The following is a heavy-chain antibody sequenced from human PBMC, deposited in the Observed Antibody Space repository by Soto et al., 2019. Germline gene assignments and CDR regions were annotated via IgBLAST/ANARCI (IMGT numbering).Heavy chain of an antibody. CDR3: VRDFEGSYGYGTFAY. V-gene: IGHV3-7*03. CDR1: GFTFSRYW. J-gene: IGHJ4*02. D-gene: IGHD5-18*01. CDR2: IKQDGSEN. Sequence: SLRLSCAASGFTFSRYWLSWVRQAPGKGLEWVANIKQDGSENYYVDSVRGRFTISRDNAKNSLYLQMNSLRAEDTAVYYCVRDFEGSYGYGTFAYWGQGTLATVSS.